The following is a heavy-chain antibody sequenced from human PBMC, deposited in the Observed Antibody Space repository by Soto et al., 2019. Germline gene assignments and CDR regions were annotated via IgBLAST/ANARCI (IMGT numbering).Heavy chain of an antibody. CDR3: ARGIKYGDYSRWFDP. CDR2: ISYSGST. Sequence: SETLSLTCTVSGGSISSGGYYWSWIRQHPGTGLEWIGHISYSGSTYYNTSLKSRVTISVDTSRNQFSPIVNSVTAADTAVYYCARGIKYGDYSRWFDPWGPGTLVTVSS. D-gene: IGHD4-17*01. J-gene: IGHJ5*02. CDR1: GGSISSGGYY. V-gene: IGHV4-31*03.